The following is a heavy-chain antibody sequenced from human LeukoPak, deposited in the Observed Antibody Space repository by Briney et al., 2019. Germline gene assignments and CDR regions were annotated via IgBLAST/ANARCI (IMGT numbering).Heavy chain of an antibody. D-gene: IGHD2-2*01. V-gene: IGHV4-39*07. CDR3: ARLVSRGKYQLRNYYYGMDV. J-gene: IGHJ6*02. Sequence: PSETLSLTCTVSGGSISSSSYYWGWIRQPPGKGLEWIGSIYYSGSTYYNPSLKSRVTISVDTSKNQFSLKLSSMTAADTAVYYCARLVSRGKYQLRNYYYGMDVWGQGTTVTVSS. CDR2: IYYSGST. CDR1: GGSISSSSYY.